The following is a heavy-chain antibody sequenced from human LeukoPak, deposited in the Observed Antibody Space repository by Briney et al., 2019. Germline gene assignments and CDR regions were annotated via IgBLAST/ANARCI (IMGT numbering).Heavy chain of an antibody. CDR3: ARTIVGAPDY. V-gene: IGHV4-39*02. CDR1: GGSISSSSHY. J-gene: IGHJ4*02. D-gene: IGHD1-26*01. CDR2: NYYSGST. Sequence: PSETLSLTCTVSGGSISSSSHYWGWIRQPPGKGLEWIGSNYYSGSTYHNPYLKIRVTISADKSKNYLTLNLSSATATDTAVYSRARTIVGAPDYWGQGTLVTVSS.